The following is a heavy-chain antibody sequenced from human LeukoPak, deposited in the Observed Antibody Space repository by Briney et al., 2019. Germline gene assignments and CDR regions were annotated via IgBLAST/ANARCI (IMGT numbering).Heavy chain of an antibody. J-gene: IGHJ3*02. D-gene: IGHD5-24*01. CDR2: IFFSGST. Sequence: SETLSLTCTVSGASISSDYWSWIRQPPGKGLEWIGYIFFSGSTNYNPSLKRRVTMSVDTSRSQFSLKLSSVTAADTAVYYCARGEMATTDNAFDIWGQGTMVTVSS. CDR3: ARGEMATTDNAFDI. V-gene: IGHV4-59*01. CDR1: GASISSDY.